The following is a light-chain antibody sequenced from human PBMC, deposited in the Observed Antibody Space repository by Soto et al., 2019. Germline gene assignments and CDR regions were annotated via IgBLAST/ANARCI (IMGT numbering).Light chain of an antibody. Sequence: QSVLTQPPSVSGAPGQRVTISCTGSSSNIGAGYAVHWYQQLPGTAPKLLIYENTNRPSGVPDRFSGSKSGTSASLAITGLQAEDEADYYYQSYDSSLSAFYVFGPGTKLTVL. CDR3: QSYDSSLSAFYV. CDR2: ENT. J-gene: IGLJ1*01. V-gene: IGLV1-40*01. CDR1: SSNIGAGYA.